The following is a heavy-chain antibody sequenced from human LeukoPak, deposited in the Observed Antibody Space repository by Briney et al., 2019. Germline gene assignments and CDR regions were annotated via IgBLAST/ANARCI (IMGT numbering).Heavy chain of an antibody. J-gene: IGHJ4*02. V-gene: IGHV3-74*01. D-gene: IGHD1-26*01. CDR2: IDSNGRTI. CDR1: GFTFSSYW. Sequence: GGSLRLSCAASGFTFSSYWMHWVRQAPGKGLVWVSRIDSNGRTINYADSVKGRFTISRDNANSMLYLQMNSLRAEDSAVYYCAKDFVGPDDYWGQGTLVTVSS. CDR3: AKDFVGPDDY.